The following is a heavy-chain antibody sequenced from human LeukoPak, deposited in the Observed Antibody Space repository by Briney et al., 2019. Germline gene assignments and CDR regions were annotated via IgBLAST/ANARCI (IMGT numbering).Heavy chain of an antibody. CDR3: AKASDSRFLEWLLHYFDY. Sequence: PSETLSLTCSVSGGSISSYYWSWIRQPPGKGLEWIGYIYYSGSTNYNPSLKSRVTISLDTSKNQFSLKLSSVTAADTAVYYCAKASDSRFLEWLLHYFDYWGQGTLVTVSS. CDR1: GGSISSYY. D-gene: IGHD3-3*01. J-gene: IGHJ4*02. V-gene: IGHV4-59*01. CDR2: IYYSGST.